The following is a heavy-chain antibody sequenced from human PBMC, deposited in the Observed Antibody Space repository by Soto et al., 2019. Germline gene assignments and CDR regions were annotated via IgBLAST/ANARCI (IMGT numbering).Heavy chain of an antibody. CDR1: GYPITSNY. CDR2: INPSCGST. Sequence: SAKVTCKASGYPITSNYMHLVRQDPGQGLEWMGLINPSCGSTSYAQKLQGRVTMTRDTATSTVYMELSSRRAEDTAVYYCARDRGYRYCYVRFDYWGQGTLVTVSS. J-gene: IGHJ4*02. D-gene: IGHD5-18*01. V-gene: IGHV1-46*04. CDR3: ARDRGYRYCYVRFDY.